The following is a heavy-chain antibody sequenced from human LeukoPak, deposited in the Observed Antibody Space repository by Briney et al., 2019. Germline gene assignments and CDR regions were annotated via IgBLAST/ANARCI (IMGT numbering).Heavy chain of an antibody. V-gene: IGHV3-9*01. CDR3: AKDSEIAAAGLTFEY. CDR1: GFTFDDYA. Sequence: GGSLRLSCAASGFTFDDYAMHWVRQAPGKGLEWVSGISWNSGSIGYADSVKGRFTISRDNAKNSLYLQMNSLRAEDTALYYCAKDSEIAAAGLTFEYWGQGTLVTVSS. D-gene: IGHD6-13*01. J-gene: IGHJ4*02. CDR2: ISWNSGSI.